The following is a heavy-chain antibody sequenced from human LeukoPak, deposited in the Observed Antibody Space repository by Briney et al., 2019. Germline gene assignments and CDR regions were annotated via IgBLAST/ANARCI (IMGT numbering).Heavy chain of an antibody. J-gene: IGHJ4*02. CDR1: GGSFSGYY. V-gene: IGHV4-34*01. Sequence: SETLSLTCAVYGGSFSGYYWSWIRQPPGKGLEWIGEINHSGSTNYNPSLKSRVTISVDTPKNQFSLKLSSVTAADTAVYYCARGRGSWYNWGQGTLVTVSS. CDR2: INHSGST. D-gene: IGHD6-13*01. CDR3: ARGRGSWYN.